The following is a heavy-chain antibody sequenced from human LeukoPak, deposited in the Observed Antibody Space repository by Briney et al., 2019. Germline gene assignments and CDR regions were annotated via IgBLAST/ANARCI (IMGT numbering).Heavy chain of an antibody. V-gene: IGHV4-30-2*01. CDR1: GGSISSGGYS. Sequence: SETLSLTCAVSGGSISSGGYSWSWIRQPPGKGLEWIGYIYHSGSTYYNPSLKSRVTISVDRSKNQFSLKLSSVTAADTAVYYCANTDYGDYGGSQPPDYWGQGTLVTVSS. J-gene: IGHJ4*02. D-gene: IGHD4-17*01. CDR2: IYHSGST. CDR3: ANTDYGDYGGSQPPDY.